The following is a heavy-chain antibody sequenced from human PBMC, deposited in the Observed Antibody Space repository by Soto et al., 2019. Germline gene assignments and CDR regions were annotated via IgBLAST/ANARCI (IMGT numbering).Heavy chain of an antibody. D-gene: IGHD3-22*01. V-gene: IGHV3-7*01. CDR1: GFMFGTYW. CDR3: VRTTLSWGHYYFRGLDV. J-gene: IGHJ6*02. Sequence: GGSLRLSCAATGFMFGTYWMSWVRQAPGKGLEWVANIKHDGNEKYYADSVKGRFTVSRDNVKNFLHLQMSSLRGDDTGVYFCVRTTLSWGHYYFRGLDVWGQGTTVTVSS. CDR2: IKHDGNEK.